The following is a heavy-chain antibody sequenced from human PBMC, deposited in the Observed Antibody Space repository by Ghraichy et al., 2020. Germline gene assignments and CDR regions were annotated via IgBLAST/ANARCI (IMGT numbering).Heavy chain of an antibody. J-gene: IGHJ6*02. D-gene: IGHD7-27*01. CDR2: IYNNGET. Sequence: GESLRLSCAASGFTVSSSYMTWVRQAPGKGLEWVSVIYNNGETYYADSVKGRFTISRDNSKNTLYLQMNSLRAEDTAVYYCARSLTGPQYYYYYGMDVWGQGTTVTVSS. CDR1: GFTVSSSY. V-gene: IGHV3-53*01. CDR3: ARSLTGPQYYYYYGMDV.